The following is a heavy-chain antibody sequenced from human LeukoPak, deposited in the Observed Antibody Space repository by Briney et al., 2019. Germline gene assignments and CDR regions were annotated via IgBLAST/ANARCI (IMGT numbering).Heavy chain of an antibody. CDR2: INPNRGGT. CDR3: ARDPITMVRGVIFRWFDP. CDR1: GYTFTGYY. J-gene: IGHJ5*02. V-gene: IGHV1-2*02. Sequence: ASVKVSCKASGYTFTGYYMHWVRQAPGQGLEWMGWINPNRGGTNYAQKFQGRVTMTRDTSISTAYMELSRLRSDDTAVYYCARDPITMVRGVIFRWFDPWGQGTLVTVSS. D-gene: IGHD3-10*01.